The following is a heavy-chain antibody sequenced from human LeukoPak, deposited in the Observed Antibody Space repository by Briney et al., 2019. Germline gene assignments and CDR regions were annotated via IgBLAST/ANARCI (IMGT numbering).Heavy chain of an antibody. CDR2: ISGSGGST. CDR1: GFTFSSYA. D-gene: IGHD6-19*01. CDR3: AKEGSRYSSGWSHFEY. V-gene: IGHV3-23*01. J-gene: IGHJ4*02. Sequence: GGSLRLSCAASGFTFSSYAMSWVRQAPGKGLEWVSAISGSGGSTYYADSVKGRFTISRDNSKNTLYLQMNSLRAEDTAVYYCAKEGSRYSSGWSHFEYWGQGTLVTVSS.